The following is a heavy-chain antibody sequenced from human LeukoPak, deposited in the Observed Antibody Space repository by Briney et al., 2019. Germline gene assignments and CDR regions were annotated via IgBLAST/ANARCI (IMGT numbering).Heavy chain of an antibody. J-gene: IGHJ4*02. CDR2: ITSKTAGGTT. Sequence: GGSLRLSCAVSGLTLSNVWMNWVRQAPGKGLEWVGRITSKTAGGTTDFAAPVKGRFTISRDDSKNTLYLQMNSLRVEDTAVYYCARGRPHGNDYWGQGTLVTVSS. D-gene: IGHD4-23*01. V-gene: IGHV3-15*07. CDR3: ARGRPHGNDY. CDR1: GLTLSNVW.